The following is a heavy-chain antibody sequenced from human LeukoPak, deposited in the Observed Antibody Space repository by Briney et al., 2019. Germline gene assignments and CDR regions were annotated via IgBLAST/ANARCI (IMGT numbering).Heavy chain of an antibody. CDR2: IRSDGYHT. J-gene: IGHJ4*02. CDR1: GFTFTTYW. CDR3: AKPSGSGVDY. Sequence: SGESLRLSCAASGFTFTTYWMSWVRQLPGKGLEWVAYIRSDGYHTYYADSVKGRFTITRDNLKNTLYLQMNSLRLEDMAVYYCAKPSGSGVDYWGRGTRVTVSS. V-gene: IGHV3-30*02. D-gene: IGHD1-26*01.